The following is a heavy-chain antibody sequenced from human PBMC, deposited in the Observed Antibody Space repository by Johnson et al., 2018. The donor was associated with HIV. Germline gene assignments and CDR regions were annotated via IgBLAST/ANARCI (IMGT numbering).Heavy chain of an antibody. V-gene: IGHV3-9*01. Sequence: VQLVESGGGLVQPGRSLRLSCAASGFTFDDYAMHWVRQAPWKGLEWVSGISWNSGSIGYADSVKGRFTISRDNAKNSLYLQMNSLRAEDTALYYCAKVLETTEYSSSSWSDAFDIWGQGTMVTVSS. CDR2: ISWNSGSI. D-gene: IGHD6-6*01. CDR3: AKVLETTEYSSSSWSDAFDI. J-gene: IGHJ3*02. CDR1: GFTFDDYA.